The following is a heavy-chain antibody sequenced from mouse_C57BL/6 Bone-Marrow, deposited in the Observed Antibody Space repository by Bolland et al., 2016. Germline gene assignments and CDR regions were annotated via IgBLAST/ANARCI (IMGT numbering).Heavy chain of an antibody. Sequence: YTTEYSASVKGRFTISRDNSQSILYLQMNALRAEDSATYYCARSFYYGLAWFAYWGQGTLV. CDR3: ARSFYYGLAWFAY. V-gene: IGHV7-3*01. CDR2: YTT. J-gene: IGHJ3*01. D-gene: IGHD2-1*01.